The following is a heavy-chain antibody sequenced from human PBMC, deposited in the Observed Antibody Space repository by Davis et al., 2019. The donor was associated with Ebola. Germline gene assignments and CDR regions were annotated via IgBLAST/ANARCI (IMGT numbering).Heavy chain of an antibody. CDR2: INHSGSS. D-gene: IGHD3-10*01. J-gene: IGHJ5*02. V-gene: IGHV4-34*01. CDR3: ARSITIIRGVNPWFDP. CDR1: GGSFNTYY. Sequence: SETLSLTCAVYGGSFNTYYWNWIRQPPGKGLEWIGEINHSGSSKYNPSLKSRVTMSVDTSKNQVSLRLSSVAAADTAVYYCARSITIIRGVNPWFDPWGQGTLVTVSS.